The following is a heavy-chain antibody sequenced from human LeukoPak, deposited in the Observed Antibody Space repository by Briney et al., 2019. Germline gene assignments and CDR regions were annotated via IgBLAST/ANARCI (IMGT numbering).Heavy chain of an antibody. CDR2: IRSKAYGGTT. CDR1: GFTFGDYA. J-gene: IGHJ4*02. Sequence: PGGSLRLSCTASGFTFGDYAMSWFRQAPGKGLEWVGFIRSKAYGGTTGYAASVKGRFTISRDDSKSIAYLQMNSLKTEDTAVYYCTRAVGDWRGLIRGYWGQGTLVTVSS. D-gene: IGHD3-10*01. CDR3: TRAVGDWRGLIRGY. V-gene: IGHV3-49*03.